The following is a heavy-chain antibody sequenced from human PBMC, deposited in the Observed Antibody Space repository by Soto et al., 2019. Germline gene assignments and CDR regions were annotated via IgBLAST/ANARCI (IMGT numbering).Heavy chain of an antibody. CDR3: ARNGDEITGMIDY. CDR1: GFTFRSYG. V-gene: IGHV3-30*19. Sequence: GGSLRLSCAASGFTFRSYGMHWVRQAPGKGLKWVAITSYDGSNKYYTDSVKGRFTISRDNSENTLYLQMNILRAEDTAVYFCARNGDEITGMIDYWGQGTLVTVSS. CDR2: TSYDGSNK. D-gene: IGHD1-20*01. J-gene: IGHJ4*02.